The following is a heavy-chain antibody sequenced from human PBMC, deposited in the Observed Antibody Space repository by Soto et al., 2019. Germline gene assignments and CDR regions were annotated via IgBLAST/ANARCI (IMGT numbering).Heavy chain of an antibody. CDR3: TRRYSDGWYSDY. J-gene: IGHJ4*02. CDR2: IWYDGSNE. Sequence: QVQLVESGGGVVQPGRSLRLSCAASGFTFSGYGMHWVRQAPGKGLEWVAVIWYDGSNENYADSVKGRFTISRDNSKNTLELQMNSLRAEDTAVYYCTRRYSDGWYSDYWGQGTLVTVSS. D-gene: IGHD6-19*01. CDR1: GFTFSGYG. V-gene: IGHV3-33*01.